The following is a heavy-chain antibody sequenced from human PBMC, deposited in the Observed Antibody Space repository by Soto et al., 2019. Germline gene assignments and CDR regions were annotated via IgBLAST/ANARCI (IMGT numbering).Heavy chain of an antibody. CDR3: AKDAGSTEYFFAS. J-gene: IGHJ4*02. CDR1: GFTFRTYA. V-gene: IGHV3-30*18. CDR2: ISHDGSNT. Sequence: QVQVVESGGGVVQPGRSLRLSCAASGFTFRTYAMHWVRQAPGKGLEWVAVISHDGSNTDYGDSVKGRFTISRDNSKSTLSLQMKSLRPEYTGVYYCAKDAGSTEYFFASWGQGTLVSVSS.